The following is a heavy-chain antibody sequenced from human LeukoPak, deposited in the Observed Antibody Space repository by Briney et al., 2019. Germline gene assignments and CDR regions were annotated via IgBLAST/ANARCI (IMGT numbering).Heavy chain of an antibody. Sequence: SETLSLTCTVSGGSISSYYWSWIRQPPGKGLEWIGYIYYSGSTNYNPSLKSRVTISVDTSKNQFSLKLSSVTAADTAVYYCARVRRYCSGGSCLDYFDYWGQGTLVTVSS. J-gene: IGHJ4*02. D-gene: IGHD2-15*01. V-gene: IGHV4-59*01. CDR2: IYYSGST. CDR1: GGSISSYY. CDR3: ARVRRYCSGGSCLDYFDY.